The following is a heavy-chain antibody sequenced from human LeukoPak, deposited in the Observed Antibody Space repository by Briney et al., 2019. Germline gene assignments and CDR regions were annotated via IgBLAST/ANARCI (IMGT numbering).Heavy chain of an antibody. J-gene: IGHJ3*02. D-gene: IGHD2-15*01. CDR1: GFTFSTYR. V-gene: IGHV3-48*01. CDR2: TSSSSSTI. CDR3: ARLAHDAFDI. Sequence: PGGSLRLSCAASGFTFSTYRMNWVRPAPGKGLEWVSYTSSSSSTIYYADSVKGRFTISRDNAKNSLYLQMNSLRAEDTGAYYCARLAHDAFDIWGQGTLVTVSS.